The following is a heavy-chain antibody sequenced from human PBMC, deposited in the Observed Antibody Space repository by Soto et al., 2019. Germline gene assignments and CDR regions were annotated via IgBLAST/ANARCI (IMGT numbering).Heavy chain of an antibody. CDR1: GASISGSY. CDR3: LRDGTTTLRAWFDP. CDR2: IYATGTT. D-gene: IGHD1-7*01. J-gene: IGHJ5*02. Sequence: QVQLHESGTGLLKPSETLSLTCTVSGASISGSYWSWIRKSAGKGLEWIGRIYATGTTDCNPSLKSRGMTSVDMSKKQFSLKFRSVTAADAAVYYCLRDGTTTLRAWFDPWGQGLSVTASS. V-gene: IGHV4-4*07.